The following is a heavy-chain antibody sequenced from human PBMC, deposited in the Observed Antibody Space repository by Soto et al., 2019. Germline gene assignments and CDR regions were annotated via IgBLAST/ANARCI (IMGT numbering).Heavy chain of an antibody. CDR1: GYTFTSYA. D-gene: IGHD3-22*01. Sequence: SVKVSCKASGYTFTSYAISWVRQAPGQGLEWMGGIIPIFGTANYAQKFQGRVTITADESTSTAYMELSSLRSEDTAVYYCARADYYDSSAQGGDAFDIWGQGTMVTVSS. CDR3: ARADYYDSSAQGGDAFDI. CDR2: IIPIFGTA. V-gene: IGHV1-69*13. J-gene: IGHJ3*02.